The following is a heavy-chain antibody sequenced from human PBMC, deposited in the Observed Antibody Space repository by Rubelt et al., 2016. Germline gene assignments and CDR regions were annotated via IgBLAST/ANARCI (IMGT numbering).Heavy chain of an antibody. J-gene: IGHJ3*02. Sequence: QVQLVQSGAEVKKPGSSVKVSCKASGGTFSSYAISWVRQAPGQGLEWMGGIIPIFGTANYAQKFQGRVTITADKSTVTAYMELSSLRSEDTAVYYCARDLVGVVITTHDAFDIRGQGTMVTVSS. CDR1: GGTFSSYA. D-gene: IGHD3-22*01. V-gene: IGHV1-69*06. CDR2: IIPIFGTA. CDR3: ARDLVGVVITTHDAFDI.